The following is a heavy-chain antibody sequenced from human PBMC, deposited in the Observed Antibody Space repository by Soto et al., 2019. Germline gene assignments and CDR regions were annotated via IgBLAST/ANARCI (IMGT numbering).Heavy chain of an antibody. CDR1: GFTSSRHA. Sequence: PGGSLRLSCEGSGFTSSRHALHWVRQAPGKGLEWVAVVSKDGSVKYWIESGKGRFTLSRDNSKNTVYLEMNSLRPEDTGVYYCVRSRSGAVADSFDLWGQGTLVTVSS. D-gene: IGHD3-10*01. CDR2: VSKDGSVK. J-gene: IGHJ4*02. CDR3: VRSRSGAVADSFDL. V-gene: IGHV3-30-3*01.